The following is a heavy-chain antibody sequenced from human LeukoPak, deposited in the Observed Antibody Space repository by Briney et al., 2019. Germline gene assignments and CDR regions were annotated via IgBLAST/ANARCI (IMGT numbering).Heavy chain of an antibody. J-gene: IGHJ5*02. CDR2: INPNSGGT. CDR3: ARSAIGPSSGSGSYSDWFDP. Sequence: ASVRVSCKASGYTFTGYYMHWVRQAPGQGLEWMGWINPNSGGTNYAQKFQGWVTMTRDTSISTAYMELSRLRSDDTVVYYCARSAIGPSSGSGSYSDWFDPWGQGTLVTVSS. D-gene: IGHD3-10*01. CDR1: GYTFTGYY. V-gene: IGHV1-2*04.